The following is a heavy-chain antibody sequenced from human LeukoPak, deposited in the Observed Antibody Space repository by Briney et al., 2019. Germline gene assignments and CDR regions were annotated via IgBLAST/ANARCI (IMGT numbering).Heavy chain of an antibody. V-gene: IGHV3-23*01. CDR3: AKVGGYSSGWSATEFDY. J-gene: IGHJ4*02. CDR2: ISGSGGST. D-gene: IGHD6-19*01. CDR1: GFTFSSYA. Sequence: GGSLRLSCAASGFTFSSYAMSWVRQAPGKGLEWVSAISGSGGSTYYADSVKGRFTISRDNSKNTLYLQMNSLRAEDTAVYYCAKVGGYSSGWSATEFDYWGQGALVTVSS.